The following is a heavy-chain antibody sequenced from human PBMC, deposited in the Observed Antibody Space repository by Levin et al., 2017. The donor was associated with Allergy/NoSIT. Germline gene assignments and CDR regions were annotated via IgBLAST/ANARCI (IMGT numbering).Heavy chain of an antibody. J-gene: IGHJ6*02. D-gene: IGHD1-26*01. V-gene: IGHV3-21*01. CDR2: ISSSSSYI. CDR1: GFTFSSFG. CDR3: ARDPRERLGPYYYYGMDV. Sequence: GGSLRLSCAASGFTFSSFGMNWVRQAPGKGLEWVSSISSSSSYIYYADSVKGRFTISRDNAKNSLYLQMISLRAEDTAVYYCARDPRERLGPYYYYGMDVWGQGTTVTVSS.